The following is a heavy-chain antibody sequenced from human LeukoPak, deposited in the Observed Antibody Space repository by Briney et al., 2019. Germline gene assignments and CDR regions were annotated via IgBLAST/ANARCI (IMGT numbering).Heavy chain of an antibody. Sequence: GASVKVSCKASGGTFSSYAISWVRQAPGQGLEWMGGIIPIFGTANYAQKFQGRVTITADESTSTAYMELSSLRSEDTAVYYCATVVPAAITFDYWGQGTLVTVSS. CDR3: ATVVPAAITFDY. CDR1: GGTFSSYA. D-gene: IGHD2-2*01. V-gene: IGHV1-69*13. J-gene: IGHJ4*02. CDR2: IIPIFGTA.